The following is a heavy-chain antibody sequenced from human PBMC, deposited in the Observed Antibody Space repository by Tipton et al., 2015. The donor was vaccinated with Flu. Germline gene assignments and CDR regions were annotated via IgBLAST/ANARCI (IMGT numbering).Heavy chain of an antibody. J-gene: IGHJ5*02. D-gene: IGHD3-3*01. V-gene: IGHV4-34*01. CDR3: ARVSPGVESWFDP. CDR2: INHSGST. CDR1: GGPFSGYY. Sequence: TLSLTCAVYGGPFSGYYWSWIRQPPGKGLEWIGEINHSGSTNYNPSLKSRVTISVDTSKNQFSLKLISVTAADTAVYYCARVSPGVESWFDPWGQGTLVTVSS.